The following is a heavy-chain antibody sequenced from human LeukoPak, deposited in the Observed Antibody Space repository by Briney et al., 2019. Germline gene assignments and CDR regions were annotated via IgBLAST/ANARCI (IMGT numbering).Heavy chain of an antibody. D-gene: IGHD6-19*01. CDR3: AKSGWGRYYNYNYMDV. CDR1: GFTFSSYA. J-gene: IGHJ6*03. CDR2: ISGSGGST. Sequence: LPGESLRLSCAASGFTFSSYAISWVRQAPGKGLEWVSGISGSGGSTYYADSVKGRFTISRDNSKNTLYMQMNSLRAEDTAVYYCAKSGWGRYYNYNYMDVWGRGTTVTISS. V-gene: IGHV3-23*01.